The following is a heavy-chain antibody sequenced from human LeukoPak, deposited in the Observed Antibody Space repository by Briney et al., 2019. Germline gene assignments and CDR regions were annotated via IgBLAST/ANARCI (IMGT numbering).Heavy chain of an antibody. D-gene: IGHD7-27*01. CDR2: IYISGST. J-gene: IGHJ4*02. V-gene: IGHV4-61*02. CDR1: GGSISSGTYY. Sequence: SETLSLTCTVSGGSISSGTYYWNWIRQPAGKGLEWIGRIYISGSTNYNPSLKSRVTISVDTSKNQFSLKLTSVTAADTAVYFCARQRPWGLSRYFDYWGQGTLVTVSS. CDR3: ARQRPWGLSRYFDY.